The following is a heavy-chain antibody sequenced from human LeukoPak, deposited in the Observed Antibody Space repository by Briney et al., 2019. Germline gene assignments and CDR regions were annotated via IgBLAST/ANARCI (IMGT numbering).Heavy chain of an antibody. CDR3: ARTTKGRCSSTSCYTKRGIYYFDY. CDR1: GGSISSGSYY. Sequence: SETLSLTCTVSGGSISSGSYYWSWIRQPAGKGLEWIGRIYTSGSTNYNPSLKSRVTISVDTSKNQFSLKLSSVTAADTAVYYCARTTKGRCSSTSCYTKRGIYYFDYWGQGTLVTVSS. V-gene: IGHV4-61*02. CDR2: IYTSGST. J-gene: IGHJ4*02. D-gene: IGHD2-2*02.